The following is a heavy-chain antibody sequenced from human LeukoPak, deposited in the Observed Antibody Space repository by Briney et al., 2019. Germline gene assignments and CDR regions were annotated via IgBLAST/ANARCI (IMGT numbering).Heavy chain of an antibody. CDR1: GYTLTELS. V-gene: IGHV1-24*01. CDR3: ATEGYNVAGRLFGYYYYGMDV. D-gene: IGHD6-19*01. CDR2: FDPEDGET. J-gene: IGHJ6*02. Sequence: ASVKVSCKVSGYTLTELSMHWVRQAPGKGLEWMGGFDPEDGETIYAQKLQGRVTMTEDTSTDTAYMELSSLRSEDTAVYYCATEGYNVAGRLFGYYYYGMDVWGQGTTVTVSS.